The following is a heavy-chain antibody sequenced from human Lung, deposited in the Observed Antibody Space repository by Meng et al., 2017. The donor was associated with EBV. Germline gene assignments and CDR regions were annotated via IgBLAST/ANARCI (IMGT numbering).Heavy chain of an antibody. V-gene: IGHV1-18*01. CDR3: ARVEVGITSGDY. CDR2: ISAYNGNT. CDR1: GYTFTNYG. Sequence: QVQPGQSGGEVKKPGASVKVSCKASGYTFTNYGITWVRQAPGQGLEWMGWISAYNGNTNYAQTLQGRLTMTTDTSTSTAYMELRSLRSDDTAVYYCARVEVGITSGDYWGQGTLVTVSS. D-gene: IGHD1-26*01. J-gene: IGHJ4*02.